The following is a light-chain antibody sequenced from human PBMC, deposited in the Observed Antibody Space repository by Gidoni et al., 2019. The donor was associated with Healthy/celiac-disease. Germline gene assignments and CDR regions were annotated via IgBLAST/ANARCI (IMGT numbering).Light chain of an antibody. V-gene: IGKV3-20*01. Sequence: EIVLTQSPGTLSLSPGERATLSCRARQSVSSSYLAWYQQKPGQAPLLLLYGASSRATGIPDRFSGSGSGTAFTLPISRLEPQDFAVSYCQQYGSSSAVTFGGGTKVEIK. CDR1: QSVSSSY. J-gene: IGKJ4*01. CDR3: QQYGSSSAVT. CDR2: GAS.